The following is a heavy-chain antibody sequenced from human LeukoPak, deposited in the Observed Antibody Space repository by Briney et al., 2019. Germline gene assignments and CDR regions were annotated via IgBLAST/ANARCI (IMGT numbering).Heavy chain of an antibody. CDR2: ISYDGSNK. Sequence: GGSLRLSCAASGFTFSSHTMSWVRQAPGKGLEWVAVISYDGSNKYYADSVKGRFTISRDNSKNTLYLQMNSLRAEDTAVYYCARVQLGSIWGQGTMVTVSS. V-gene: IGHV3-30*04. CDR1: GFTFSSHT. CDR3: ARVQLGSI. D-gene: IGHD1-1*01. J-gene: IGHJ3*02.